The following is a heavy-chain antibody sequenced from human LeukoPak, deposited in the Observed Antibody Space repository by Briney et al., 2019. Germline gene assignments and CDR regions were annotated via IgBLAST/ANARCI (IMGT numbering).Heavy chain of an antibody. CDR1: GGSIRSSNW. J-gene: IGHJ3*02. Sequence: SETLSLTCAVSGGSIRSSNWWSWVRQPPGKGLEWIGEIYHSGGTTNYNPSLKSRVTISVDKSKNQFSLQLSSVTAADTALYYCVRPTGRGGYPTDPFDIWGQGTMVTVSS. V-gene: IGHV4-4*02. D-gene: IGHD6-25*01. CDR3: VRPTGRGGYPTDPFDI. CDR2: IYHSGGTT.